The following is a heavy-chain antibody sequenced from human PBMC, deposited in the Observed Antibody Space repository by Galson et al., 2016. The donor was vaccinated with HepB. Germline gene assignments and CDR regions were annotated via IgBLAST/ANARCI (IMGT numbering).Heavy chain of an antibody. D-gene: IGHD2-2*01. Sequence: SPRLSCAPSGFTFRRYAMSWVRQAPGKGLEWVSVISGSGDRRYYADSVKGRFIISRDNSKNTVYLQMNSLRVEDTAVYYCAKDLDIVVVPSAIDYWGQGTLVTVSS. CDR3: AKDLDIVVVPSAIDY. CDR1: GFTFRRYA. V-gene: IGHV3-23*01. J-gene: IGHJ4*02. CDR2: ISGSGDRR.